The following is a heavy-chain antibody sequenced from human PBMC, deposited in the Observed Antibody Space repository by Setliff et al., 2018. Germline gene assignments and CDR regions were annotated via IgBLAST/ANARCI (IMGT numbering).Heavy chain of an antibody. J-gene: IGHJ4*02. CDR3: ARHLPYRGWHTFDY. V-gene: IGHV4-39*01. CDR2: IYSGGST. CDR1: GGSFSDYY. D-gene: IGHD6-19*01. Sequence: SETLSLTCAASGGSFSDYYWGWIRQPPGKGLEWIASIYSGGSTYYNPSLKSRLTISLDTSKNHFSLKLTSVTAADTAVYYCARHLPYRGWHTFDYWGQGTLVTVSS.